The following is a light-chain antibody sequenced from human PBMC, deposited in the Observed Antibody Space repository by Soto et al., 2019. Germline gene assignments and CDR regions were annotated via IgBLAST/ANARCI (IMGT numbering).Light chain of an antibody. V-gene: IGKV1-39*01. CDR1: QNIRSY. CDR3: QQTFSTPRT. Sequence: DIQMTQSPSSLSASVGDRVTITCQASQNIRSYLNWYQQKPGRAPTLLIYETSTLQTGVPSRFSGGGYGTDFTLSISSLHPEDFAIYYCQQTFSTPRTFGQGTKVDIK. CDR2: ETS. J-gene: IGKJ1*01.